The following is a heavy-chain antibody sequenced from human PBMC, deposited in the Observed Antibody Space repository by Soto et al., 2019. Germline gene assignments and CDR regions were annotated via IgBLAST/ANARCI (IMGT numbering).Heavy chain of an antibody. D-gene: IGHD6-19*01. CDR1: GYRFSSYL. Sequence: GESLKISCQGSGYRFSSYLIAWVRQMPGKGLEWMGIIYPSDSDTKYSPSFQGQVTISADKSINTAYLQWSSLKASDTAMYYCATRTYSTGWYSAGFDYWGQGALVTVSS. CDR3: ATRTYSTGWYSAGFDY. V-gene: IGHV5-51*01. CDR2: IYPSDSDT. J-gene: IGHJ4*02.